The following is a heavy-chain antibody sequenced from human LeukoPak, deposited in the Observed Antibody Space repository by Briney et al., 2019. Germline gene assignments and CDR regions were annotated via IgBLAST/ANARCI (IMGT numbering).Heavy chain of an antibody. CDR1: GFTFSSYS. CDR2: ISYDGSNK. V-gene: IGHV3-30*04. J-gene: IGHJ6*04. CDR3: AREPFGGYQYYYYYYGMGV. Sequence: GRSLRLSCAASGFTFSSYSIHWVRQAPGKGLEWVAVISYDGSNKYYADSVKGRFTISRDNSKNTLYLQMNSLRAEDTAVYYCAREPFGGYQYYYYYYGMGVWGKGTTVTVSS. D-gene: IGHD3-16*01.